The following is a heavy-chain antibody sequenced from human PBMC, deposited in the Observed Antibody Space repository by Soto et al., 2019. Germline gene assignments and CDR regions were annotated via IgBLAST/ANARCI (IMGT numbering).Heavy chain of an antibody. Sequence: PSETLSLTCTVSGGSINNGGYYWSWIRQRPGKGLEWIGYIYYSGSTSYNPSLKSRITISVDASKNEFSLKLSSVTAADTAVYLCARALLHYESRGYYPCVVALDICGQGTMVTVSS. CDR2: IYYSGST. CDR3: ARALLHYESRGYYPCVVALDI. CDR1: GGSINNGGYY. J-gene: IGHJ3*02. D-gene: IGHD3-22*01. V-gene: IGHV4-31*03.